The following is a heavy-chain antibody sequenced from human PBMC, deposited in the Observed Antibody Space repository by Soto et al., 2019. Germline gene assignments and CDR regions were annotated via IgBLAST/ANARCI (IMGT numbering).Heavy chain of an antibody. V-gene: IGHV1-18*01. J-gene: IGHJ6*02. CDR2: ISAYNGNT. CDR1: GYTFTSYG. Sequence: ASVKVSCKASGYTFTSYGISWVRQAPGQGLEWMGWISAYNGNTNYAQKLQGRVTMTTDTSTSTAYMELRSLRSDDTAVYYCARGHTYYDILTGYYRRYYYGMDVWGQGTTVTVSS. CDR3: ARGHTYYDILTGYYRRYYYGMDV. D-gene: IGHD3-9*01.